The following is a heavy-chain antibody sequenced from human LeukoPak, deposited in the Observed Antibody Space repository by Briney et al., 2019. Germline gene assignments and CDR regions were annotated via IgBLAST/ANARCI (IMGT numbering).Heavy chain of an antibody. CDR1: GFTFSSYW. Sequence: GGSLRLSCAASGFTFSSYWMLWLRQVPGKGLVWVLRISTDGTTTSYADSVKGRFTISRDNAKNTLYLQMNSLRAEDTAVYYCAREHRNVGATIDWWGQGTLVTVSS. CDR3: AREHRNVGATIDW. CDR2: ISTDGTTT. J-gene: IGHJ4*02. D-gene: IGHD1-26*01. V-gene: IGHV3-74*01.